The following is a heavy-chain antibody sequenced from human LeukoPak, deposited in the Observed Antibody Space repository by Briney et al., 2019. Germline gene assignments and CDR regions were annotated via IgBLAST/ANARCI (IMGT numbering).Heavy chain of an antibody. CDR2: ISAYNGNT. V-gene: IGHV1-18*01. Sequence: ASVKVSCKASGYTFTSYGISWVRQAPGQGLEWMGWISAYNGNTNYVQKLQGRVTMTTDTSTSTAYMELRSLRSDDTAVYYCARDSTNYYDSSGYSYWGQGTLVTVSS. CDR3: ARDSTNYYDSSGYSY. J-gene: IGHJ4*02. CDR1: GYTFTSYG. D-gene: IGHD3-22*01.